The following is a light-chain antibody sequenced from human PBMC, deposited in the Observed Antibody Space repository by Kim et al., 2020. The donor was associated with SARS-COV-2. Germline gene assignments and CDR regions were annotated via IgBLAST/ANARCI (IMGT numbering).Light chain of an antibody. V-gene: IGLV3-1*01. CDR2: HDS. Sequence: VSPGQPATITCSGDKMGEKNACWYQQKPGQSPVLVINHDSRRPSGIPERFSGSNSGNTATLTISGTQAMDEADYYCQAWDNSAGVFGGGTQLTVL. J-gene: IGLJ3*02. CDR1: KMGEKN. CDR3: QAWDNSAGV.